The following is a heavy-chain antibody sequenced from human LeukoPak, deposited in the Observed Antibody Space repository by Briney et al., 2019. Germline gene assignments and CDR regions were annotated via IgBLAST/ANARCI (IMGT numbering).Heavy chain of an antibody. Sequence: GGSLRLSCAASGFTFSSYSMNWVRQAPGKGLEWVSSISGSSSYIYYADSVRGRFTISRDNAKNSLYLQMNSLRAEDTAVYYCARDSPADNGYYYYMDVWGKGTTVTVSS. D-gene: IGHD2-2*01. V-gene: IGHV3-21*06. CDR2: ISGSSSYI. CDR3: ARDSPADNGYYYYMDV. J-gene: IGHJ6*03. CDR1: GFTFSSYS.